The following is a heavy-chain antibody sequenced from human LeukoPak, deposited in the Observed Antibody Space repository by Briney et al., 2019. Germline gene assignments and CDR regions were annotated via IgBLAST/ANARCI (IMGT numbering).Heavy chain of an antibody. D-gene: IGHD5-18*01. Sequence: SETLSLTCAVYGGSFSGYYWSWIRHPPGKGLEWIGKINHSGSTNYNPSLKSRVTISVDTSKNQFSLKLSSVTAADTAVYYCARSRGYSYGYDYYYYYYMDVWGNGTTVTVSS. J-gene: IGHJ6*03. CDR2: INHSGST. CDR3: ARSRGYSYGYDYYYYYYMDV. CDR1: GGSFSGYY. V-gene: IGHV4-34*01.